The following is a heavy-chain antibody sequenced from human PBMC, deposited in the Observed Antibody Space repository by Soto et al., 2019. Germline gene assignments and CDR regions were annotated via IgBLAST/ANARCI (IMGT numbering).Heavy chain of an antibody. V-gene: IGHV3-53*01. J-gene: IGHJ6*02. CDR2: IYSGGST. D-gene: IGHD6-13*01. CDR1: GFTVSSNY. CDR3: ARDEGYNSSWYVSYYGMDV. Sequence: GGSLRLSCAASGFTVSSNYMSWVRQAPGKGLEWVSVIYSGGSTYYADSVKGRFTISRDNSKNTLYLQMNSQRAEDTAVYYCARDEGYNSSWYVSYYGMDVWGQGTTVTVSS.